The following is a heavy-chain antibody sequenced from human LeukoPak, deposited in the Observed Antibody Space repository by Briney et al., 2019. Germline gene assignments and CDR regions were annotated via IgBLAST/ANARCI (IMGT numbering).Heavy chain of an antibody. D-gene: IGHD3-10*01. Sequence: PSETLSLTCTVSGGSISSFYWSWIRQPAGKGLEWIGRIYTSGSTNYNPSLKSRVTMSVDTSKNQFSLKLSSVTAADTAVYYCAPHSITMVRGVIGFDYWGQGTLVTVSS. CDR2: IYTSGST. CDR3: APHSITMVRGVIGFDY. V-gene: IGHV4-4*07. J-gene: IGHJ4*02. CDR1: GGSISSFY.